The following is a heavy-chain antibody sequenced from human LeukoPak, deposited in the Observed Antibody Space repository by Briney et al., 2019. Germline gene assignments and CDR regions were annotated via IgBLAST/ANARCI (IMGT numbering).Heavy chain of an antibody. CDR2: TYYRSKWYT. D-gene: IGHD5-18*01. CDR1: GDSVSSNSAA. CDR3: ARDRGYTYGADFDY. Sequence: SQTLSLTCAISGDSVSSNSAAWNWIRQSPSRGLEWLVRTYYRSKWYTDYAVSVKSRITINPDTSKNQFSLQMNSVTPEDTAVYYCARDRGYTYGADFDYWGQGTLVTVSS. V-gene: IGHV6-1*01. J-gene: IGHJ4*02.